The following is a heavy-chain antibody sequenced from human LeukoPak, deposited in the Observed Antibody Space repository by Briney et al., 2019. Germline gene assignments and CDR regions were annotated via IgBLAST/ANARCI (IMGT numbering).Heavy chain of an antibody. CDR3: ARGGYYGSGSYYISRSFYWFDP. CDR2: INHSGST. D-gene: IGHD3-10*01. CDR1: GGSFSGYY. J-gene: IGHJ5*02. V-gene: IGHV4-34*01. Sequence: SETLSLTCAVYGGSFSGYYWSWIRQPPGKGLEWIGEINHSGSTNYNPSLKSRVTISVDTSKNQFSLKLSSVTAADTAVYYCARGGYYGSGSYYISRSFYWFDPWGQGTLVTVSS.